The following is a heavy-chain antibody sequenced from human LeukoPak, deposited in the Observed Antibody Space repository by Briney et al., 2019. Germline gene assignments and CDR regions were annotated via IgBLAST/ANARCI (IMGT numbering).Heavy chain of an antibody. D-gene: IGHD5-24*01. Sequence: GGSLRLSCAASGFTFSSYEMNWVRQAPGKGLEWVSSISSSSSYIYYADSVKGRFTISRDNAKNSLYLQMNSLRAEDTAVYYCARDKGGLQLHEEILDYWGQGTLVTVSS. CDR1: GFTFSSYE. V-gene: IGHV3-21*01. J-gene: IGHJ4*02. CDR3: ARDKGGLQLHEEILDY. CDR2: ISSSSSYI.